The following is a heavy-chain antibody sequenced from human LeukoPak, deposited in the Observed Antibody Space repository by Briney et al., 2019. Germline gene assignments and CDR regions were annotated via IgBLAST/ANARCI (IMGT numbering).Heavy chain of an antibody. CDR3: LWIQLGY. Sequence: GGSLRLSCAASGFTFSSYGMHWVRQAPGKGLEWVAVISYDGSNKYYADSVKGRFTISRDNSKNTLYLQMNSLRAEDTAVYYCLWIQLGYWGQGTLVTVSS. J-gene: IGHJ4*02. CDR2: ISYDGSNK. CDR1: GFTFSSYG. D-gene: IGHD5-18*01. V-gene: IGHV3-30*03.